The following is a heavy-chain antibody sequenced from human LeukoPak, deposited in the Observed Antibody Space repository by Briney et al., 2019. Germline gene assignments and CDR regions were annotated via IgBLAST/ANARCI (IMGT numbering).Heavy chain of an antibody. Sequence: SETLSLTCTASGGSISSYYWSWIRQPPGKGLEWIGYIYYSGSTNYNPSLKSRVTISVDTSKNQFPLKLSSVTAADTAVYYCARGLEFDWLLSGFDYWGQGTLVTVSP. CDR3: ARGLEFDWLLSGFDY. J-gene: IGHJ4*02. V-gene: IGHV4-59*01. CDR1: GGSISSYY. CDR2: IYYSGST. D-gene: IGHD3-9*01.